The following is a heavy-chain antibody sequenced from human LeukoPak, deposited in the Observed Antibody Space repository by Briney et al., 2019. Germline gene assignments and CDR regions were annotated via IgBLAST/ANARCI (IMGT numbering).Heavy chain of an antibody. D-gene: IGHD2-15*01. CDR2: IYTSGST. CDR1: GGSISSGSYY. J-gene: IGHJ6*03. V-gene: IGHV4-61*02. Sequence: SETLSLTCTVSGGSISSGSYYWSWIRQPAGKGLEWIGRIYTSGSTNYNPSLKSRVTISVDTSKNQFSLKLSSVTAADTAVYYCAREDCSGGSCYNQRYYYYYMDVWGNGTTVTVSS. CDR3: AREDCSGGSCYNQRYYYYYMDV.